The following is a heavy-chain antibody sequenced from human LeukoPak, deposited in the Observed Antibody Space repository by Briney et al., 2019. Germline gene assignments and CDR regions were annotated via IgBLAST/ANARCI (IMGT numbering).Heavy chain of an antibody. V-gene: IGHV1-18*01. J-gene: IGHJ5*02. CDR1: GYTFTSYG. Sequence: ASVKVSCTASGYTFTSYGISWVRQAPGQGLEWMGWISAYNGNTSYAQKLQGRVTMTTDTSTSTAYMELRSLRSDDTAVYYCASVEVVTIFGVVIWNWFDPWGQGTLVTVSS. D-gene: IGHD3-3*01. CDR2: ISAYNGNT. CDR3: ASVEVVTIFGVVIWNWFDP.